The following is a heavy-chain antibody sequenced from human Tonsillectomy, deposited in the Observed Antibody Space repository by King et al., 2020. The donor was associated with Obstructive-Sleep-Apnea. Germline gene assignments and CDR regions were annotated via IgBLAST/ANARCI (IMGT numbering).Heavy chain of an antibody. V-gene: IGHV1-2*04. Sequence: VQLVESGAEVKKPGASVKVSCKASGYTFTGYYMHWVRQAPGQGLEWMGWINPNSGGTNYAQKFQGWVTMTRDTSISTAYMELSRLRSDDTAVYYCARETVISGVSYNWNEARNAFDIWGQGTMVTVSS. CDR3: ARETVISGVSYNWNEARNAFDI. D-gene: IGHD1-20*01. J-gene: IGHJ3*02. CDR1: GYTFTGYY. CDR2: INPNSGGT.